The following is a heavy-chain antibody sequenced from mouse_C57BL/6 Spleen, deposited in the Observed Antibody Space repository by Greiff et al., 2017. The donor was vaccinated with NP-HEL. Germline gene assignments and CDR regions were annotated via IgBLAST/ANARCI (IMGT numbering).Heavy chain of an antibody. D-gene: IGHD2-4*01. CDR1: GYTFPSYW. CDR3: ATNYDDDEGFAY. CDR2: INPSRGST. J-gene: IGHJ3*01. Sequence: QVQLKPSGAELAKPGASVKLSCKASGYTFPSYWMHWVKQRPGQGLEWIGYINPSRGSTKYTQTFKDKATLTADKSSSTAYMQLSSLTYEDSAVYYCATNYDDDEGFAYWGQGTLVTVSA. V-gene: IGHV1-7*01.